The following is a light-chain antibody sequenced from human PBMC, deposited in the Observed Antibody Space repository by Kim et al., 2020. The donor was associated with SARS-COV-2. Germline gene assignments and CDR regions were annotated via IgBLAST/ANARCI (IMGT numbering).Light chain of an antibody. CDR2: QDN. Sequence: SVSPGQTATITCSGDKLADKYVCWYQQRPGQSPVLVIYQDNKRSSGIPERFSGSNSGHTATLTISGAQAFDEADYYCQAWDSDTYVFGGGTKVTVL. CDR3: QAWDSDTYV. CDR1: KLADKY. V-gene: IGLV3-1*01. J-gene: IGLJ1*01.